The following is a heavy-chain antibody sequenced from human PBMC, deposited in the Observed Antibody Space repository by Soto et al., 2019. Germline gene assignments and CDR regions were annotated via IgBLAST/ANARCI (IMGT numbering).Heavy chain of an antibody. J-gene: IGHJ4*02. CDR1: SVSIISSNYY. V-gene: IGHV4-39*01. CDR3: VSAAKWELLFDY. D-gene: IGHD1-26*01. Sequence: SETLYLTCTVSSVSIISSNYYWARVRQPPGKGLEWIGNIYYTEGTYYNPSLKSRVTISVDTSENQVSLKLFSVTAADTALYYCVSAAKWELLFDYWGQGIQVTVSS. CDR2: IYYTEGT.